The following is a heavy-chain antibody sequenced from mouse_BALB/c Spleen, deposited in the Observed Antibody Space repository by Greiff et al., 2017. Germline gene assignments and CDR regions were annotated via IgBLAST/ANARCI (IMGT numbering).Heavy chain of an antibody. V-gene: IGHV1-5*01. CDR1: GYSFTSYW. J-gene: IGHJ1*01. D-gene: IGHD1-1*01. CDR2: IYPGNSDT. Sequence: VQLQQSGTVLARPGASVKMSCKASGYSFTSYWMHWVKQRPGQGLEWIGAIYPGNSDTSYNQKFKGKAKLTAVTSASTAYMELSSLTNEDSAVYYCTRVGDYGYWYFDVWGAGTTVTVSS. CDR3: TRVGDYGYWYFDV.